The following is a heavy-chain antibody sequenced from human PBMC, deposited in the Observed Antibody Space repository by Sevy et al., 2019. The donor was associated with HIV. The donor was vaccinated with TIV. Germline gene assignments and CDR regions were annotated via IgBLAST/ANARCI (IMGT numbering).Heavy chain of an antibody. CDR2: IKEDGSDK. J-gene: IGHJ4*02. V-gene: IGHV3-7*01. D-gene: IGHD3-3*01. CDR1: GFTFSNFW. Sequence: GGSLRLSCVASGFTFSNFWMSWVRQAPGKALEWVANIKEDGSDKYYVKSVKGRFTISRDNAKNSVSLQMNSLRVEDTAVYYCARVGFYDFWSGYYPDFDSWGQGTLVTVSS. CDR3: ARVGFYDFWSGYYPDFDS.